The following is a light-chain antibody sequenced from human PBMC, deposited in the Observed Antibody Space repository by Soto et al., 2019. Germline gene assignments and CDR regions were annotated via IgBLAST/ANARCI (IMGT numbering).Light chain of an antibody. CDR3: QQYHGYPLT. Sequence: AIRMTQSPSSLSASTGDRVTITCRASQGVSSYLDWYQQKPGEAPKLLIYAASTLQHGVPSRFSGSGSGTDFTLTISRLQSEDSANYYCQQYHGYPLTFGGGTKVEIK. CDR1: QGVSSY. J-gene: IGKJ4*01. V-gene: IGKV1-8*01. CDR2: AAS.